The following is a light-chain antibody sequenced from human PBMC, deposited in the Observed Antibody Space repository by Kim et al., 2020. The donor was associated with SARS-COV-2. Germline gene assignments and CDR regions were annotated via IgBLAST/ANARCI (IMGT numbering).Light chain of an antibody. Sequence: GQGITISCSGTSSVVGGYDDVSWDQQHPGKAPKLMIYDVSHRPAGVSNRFSGSTSGNAASLTISGLQAEDEADYYCSSYTSSSTWVFGGGTQLTVL. J-gene: IGLJ3*02. V-gene: IGLV2-14*03. CDR3: SSYTSSSTWV. CDR2: DVS. CDR1: SSVVGGYDD.